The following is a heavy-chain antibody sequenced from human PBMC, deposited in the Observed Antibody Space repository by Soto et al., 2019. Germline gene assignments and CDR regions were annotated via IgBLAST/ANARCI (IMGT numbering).Heavy chain of an antibody. CDR3: AKSGPTNFFDS. Sequence: EVQLLESGGGLVQPGGSLRLSCADSGLTFSSAAINWVRQAPGKGLEWVSGISGGGRFAYYADSVKGRFTISRDDSKNTLYLQMVSLRAEDTAVYFCAKSGPTNFFDSWGQGTLVTVSS. V-gene: IGHV3-23*01. CDR2: ISGGGRFA. J-gene: IGHJ4*02. D-gene: IGHD1-26*01. CDR1: GLTFSSAA.